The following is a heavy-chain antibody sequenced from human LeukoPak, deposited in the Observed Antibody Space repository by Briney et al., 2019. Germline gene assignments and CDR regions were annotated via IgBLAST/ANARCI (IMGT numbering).Heavy chain of an antibody. CDR1: GFTFSSYA. CDR2: ISYDGSNK. Sequence: GGSLRLSCAASGFTFSSYAMHWVRQAPGKGLEWVAVISYDGSNKYYADSVKGRFTISRDNSKNTLYLQMNSLRAEDTAVYYCARDSLEYFAYCGGDCYHDAFDIWGQGTMVTVSS. D-gene: IGHD2-21*02. CDR3: ARDSLEYFAYCGGDCYHDAFDI. V-gene: IGHV3-30-3*01. J-gene: IGHJ3*02.